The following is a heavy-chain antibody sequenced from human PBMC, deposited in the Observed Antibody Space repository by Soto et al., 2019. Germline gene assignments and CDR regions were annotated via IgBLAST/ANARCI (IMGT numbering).Heavy chain of an antibody. V-gene: IGHV4-30-4*01. CDR2: IYYSGST. CDR3: ARALSGNLYYDFWSGYNNWFDP. CDR1: GGSISSGGYY. Sequence: SETLSLTCTVSGGSISSGGYYWSWIRQPPGKGLEWIGYIYYSGSTYYNPSLKSRVTISVDTSKNQFSLKLSSVTAADTAVYYCARALSGNLYYDFWSGYNNWFDPWGQGTLVTVSS. D-gene: IGHD3-3*01. J-gene: IGHJ5*02.